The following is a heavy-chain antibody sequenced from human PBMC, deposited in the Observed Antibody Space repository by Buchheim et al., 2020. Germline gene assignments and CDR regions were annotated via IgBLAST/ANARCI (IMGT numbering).Heavy chain of an antibody. CDR3: ARDRAYLFWGRYYGMDV. CDR1: GFTFTSYA. J-gene: IGHJ6*02. D-gene: IGHD3-10*02. V-gene: IGHV3-30-3*01. Sequence: QVQVVESGGGVVQPGRSLRLSCAASGFTFTSYAMHWVRQAPGKGLEWVAVISYDGSKIYYADSVKGRFTISRDNSKNTPYLQVNSLRAEDTSVYYCARDRAYLFWGRYYGMDVWGQGTT. CDR2: ISYDGSKI.